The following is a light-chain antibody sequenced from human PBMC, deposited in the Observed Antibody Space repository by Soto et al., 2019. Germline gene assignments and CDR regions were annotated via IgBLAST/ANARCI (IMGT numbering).Light chain of an antibody. CDR2: DVS. CDR3: SSYTSSSTLLYV. J-gene: IGLJ1*01. CDR1: SSDVGGYNY. Sequence: QSVLTQPASVSGAPGQAITISCTGTSSDVGGYNYVSWYQQHPGKAPKLMIYDVSNRPSGVSNRFSGSKSGNTASLTIYGLQAEDEDDYYCSSYTSSSTLLYVFGTGTKVTCL. V-gene: IGLV2-14*01.